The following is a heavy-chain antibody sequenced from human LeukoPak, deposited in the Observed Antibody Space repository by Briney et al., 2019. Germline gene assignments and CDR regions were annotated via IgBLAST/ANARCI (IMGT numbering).Heavy chain of an antibody. D-gene: IGHD6-13*01. Sequence: GGSLRLSCAASGFTFSSYAMHWVRQAPGKGLEYVSAISSNGGSTYYANSVKGRFTISRDNSKNTLYLQMGSLRAEDMAVYYCAREKVPSKGDSSSWCRPRALGNWFDPWGQGTLVTVSS. CDR2: ISSNGGST. CDR3: AREKVPSKGDSSSWCRPRALGNWFDP. V-gene: IGHV3-64*01. J-gene: IGHJ5*02. CDR1: GFTFSSYA.